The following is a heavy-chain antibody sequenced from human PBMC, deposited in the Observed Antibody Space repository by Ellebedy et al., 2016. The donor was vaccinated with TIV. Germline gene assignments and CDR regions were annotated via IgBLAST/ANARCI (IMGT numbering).Heavy chain of an antibody. CDR2: ITESVCNT. D-gene: IGHD4-23*01. J-gene: IGHJ3*01. V-gene: IGHV3-23*01. CDR1: GFTFGDYA. Sequence: PGGSLRLSCTASGFTFGDYAMIWFRQAPGKGLEWVSSITESVCNTYYADSVKGRFTISRDNSKDTLFLQMNSLRAEDTAIYFCARDPVGVGPAFDVWGQGTMVTVSS. CDR3: ARDPVGVGPAFDV.